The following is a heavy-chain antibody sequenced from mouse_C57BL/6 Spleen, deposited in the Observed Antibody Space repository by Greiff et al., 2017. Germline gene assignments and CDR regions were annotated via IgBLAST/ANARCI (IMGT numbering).Heavy chain of an antibody. J-gene: IGHJ1*03. CDR3: ARITTVVAWYFDV. D-gene: IGHD1-1*01. Sequence: SGFTFSDYYMAWVRQVPEKGLEWVANINYDGSSTYYLDSLKSRFIISRDNAKNILYLQMSSQKSEDTATYYCARITTVVAWYFDVWGTGTTVTVSS. CDR1: GFTFSDYY. CDR2: INYDGSST. V-gene: IGHV5-16*01.